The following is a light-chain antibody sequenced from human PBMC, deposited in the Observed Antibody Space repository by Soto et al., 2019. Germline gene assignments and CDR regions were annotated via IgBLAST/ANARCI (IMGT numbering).Light chain of an antibody. Sequence: IVLTQSPGTLALSPGERATLSCRASQSVSGYLAWYQQNPGQAPRLLIYGASSRATGVPDRFSGTGSETDFTLTISRLEPEDFALYYCHQYGDSPPWTFGQGTKVEIK. J-gene: IGKJ1*01. CDR1: QSVSGY. CDR3: HQYGDSPPWT. V-gene: IGKV3-20*01. CDR2: GAS.